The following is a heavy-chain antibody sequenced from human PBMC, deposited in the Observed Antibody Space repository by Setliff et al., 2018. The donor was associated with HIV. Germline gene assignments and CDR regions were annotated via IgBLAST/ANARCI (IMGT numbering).Heavy chain of an antibody. J-gene: IGHJ4*02. CDR3: AKDKGQKYADY. CDR1: GLTFTACG. D-gene: IGHD3-10*01. V-gene: IGHV3-30*02. Sequence: GGSLRLSCAASGLTFTACGMHWVRQAPGKGLEWVASIRSDGTNPSYADSVTGRFTISRDNAKSTLYLQMNSLRDEDTAVYYCAKDKGQKYADYWGQGTMVTVSS. CDR2: IRSDGTNP.